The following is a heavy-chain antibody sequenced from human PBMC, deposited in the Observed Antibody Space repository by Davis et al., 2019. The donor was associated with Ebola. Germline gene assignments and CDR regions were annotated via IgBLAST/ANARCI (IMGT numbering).Heavy chain of an antibody. CDR2: ISGSGGST. CDR1: GFTFSSYA. CDR3: ARGGYCSGGSCPPFDY. J-gene: IGHJ4*02. D-gene: IGHD2-15*01. V-gene: IGHV3-23*01. Sequence: PGGSLRLSCAASGFTFSSYAMSWVRQAPGKGLEWVSAISGSGGSTYYADSVKGRFTISRDNSKNTLYLQMNSLRAEDTAVYYCARGGYCSGGSCPPFDYWGQGTLVTVSS.